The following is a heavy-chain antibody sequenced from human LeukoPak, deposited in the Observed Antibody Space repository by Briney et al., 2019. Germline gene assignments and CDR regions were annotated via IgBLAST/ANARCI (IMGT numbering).Heavy chain of an antibody. CDR1: GFTFSSYW. CDR2: IKQDGSEK. J-gene: IGHJ4*02. CDR3: ARGRGYYDILTGYFPY. Sequence: SGGSLRLSCAASGFTFSSYWMSWVRQAPGKGLEWVANIKQDGSEKYYVDSVKGRFTISRDNAENSLYLQMNSLRAEDTAVYYCARGRGYYDILTGYFPYWGQGTLVTVSS. V-gene: IGHV3-7*03. D-gene: IGHD3-9*01.